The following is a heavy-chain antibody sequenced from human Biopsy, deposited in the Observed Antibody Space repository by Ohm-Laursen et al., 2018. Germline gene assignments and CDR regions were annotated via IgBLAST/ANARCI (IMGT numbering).Heavy chain of an antibody. CDR2: ISYTGYT. J-gene: IGHJ4*02. D-gene: IGHD4-23*01. Sequence: SDTLSLTCTVSGGSSTGHYWSWIRQPPGKGLEWIGHISYTGYTSYNASLKSRVTISVDTSRNHFSLRLSSLTAVDTAVYYCARGSNDFGGLYFPRWGQGTLLTVSS. CDR1: GGSSTGHY. V-gene: IGHV4-59*11. CDR3: ARGSNDFGGLYFPR.